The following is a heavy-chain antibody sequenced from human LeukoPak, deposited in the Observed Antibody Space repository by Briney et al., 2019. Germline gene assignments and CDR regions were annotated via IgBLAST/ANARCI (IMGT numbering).Heavy chain of an antibody. CDR1: GYTFTSYG. CDR3: AVGPDGERWLSGLDP. J-gene: IGHJ5*02. CDR2: ISAYNGNT. Sequence: GASVKVSCKASGYTFTSYGISWVRQAPGQGLEWMGWISAYNGNTNYAQKLQGRVTMTTDTSTSTAYMELRSLRSDDTAVYYCAVGPDGERWLSGLDPWGQGTLVTVSS. D-gene: IGHD6-19*01. V-gene: IGHV1-18*01.